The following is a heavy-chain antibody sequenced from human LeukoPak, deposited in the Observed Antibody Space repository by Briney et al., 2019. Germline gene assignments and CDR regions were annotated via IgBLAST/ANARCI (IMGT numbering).Heavy chain of an antibody. V-gene: IGHV3-11*01. CDR3: ARLGHYYYFMDF. CDR2: ISSGGDTI. D-gene: IGHD1-26*01. J-gene: IGHJ6*03. Sequence: KPGGSLRLSCAASGFTFSDYYMTWIRQAPRKGLEWVSYISSGGDTIYYADSVKGRFTISRDNAKDSLYLQMNSLRAEDTAVYYCARLGHYYYFMDFWGTGTRVTVSS. CDR1: GFTFSDYY.